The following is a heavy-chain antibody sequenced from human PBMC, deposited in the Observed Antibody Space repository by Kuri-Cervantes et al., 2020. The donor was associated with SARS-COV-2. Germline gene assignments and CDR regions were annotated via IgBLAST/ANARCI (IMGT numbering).Heavy chain of an antibody. V-gene: IGHV3-11*04. CDR3: ARAPSILGATLGYFQQ. CDR1: GFTFSDYY. J-gene: IGHJ1*01. D-gene: IGHD1-26*01. CDR2: ISSSGSTV. Sequence: GGSLRLSCTASGFTFSDYYMSWIRQAPGKGLEWVSYISSSGSTVYYADSVKGRFTISRDNAKNSLYLQMNSLRAGDTAVYYCARAPSILGATLGYFQQWGQGTLVTVSS.